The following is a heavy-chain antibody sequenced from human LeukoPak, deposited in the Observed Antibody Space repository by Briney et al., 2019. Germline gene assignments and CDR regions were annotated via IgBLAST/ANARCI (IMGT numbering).Heavy chain of an antibody. CDR2: INPKNGDT. CDR1: GYTFDDEY. Sequence: GASVWVSCKASGYTFDDEYIHWVRQAPGLGLEWMGWINPKNGDTNYAQRFQGRVTMTRDTSISTAYMELRRLRSDDSAVYYCARRVQKLVATSWFDPWGQGTLVTVSS. D-gene: IGHD5-12*01. CDR3: ARRVQKLVATSWFDP. V-gene: IGHV1-2*02. J-gene: IGHJ5*02.